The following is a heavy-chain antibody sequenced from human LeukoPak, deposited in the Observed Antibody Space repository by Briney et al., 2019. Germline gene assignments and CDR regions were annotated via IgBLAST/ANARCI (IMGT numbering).Heavy chain of an antibody. J-gene: IGHJ4*02. CDR3: ARLGWATAPLDY. CDR2: ISSSSSYT. CDR1: GFTFSDYY. D-gene: IGHD5-12*01. V-gene: IGHV3-11*06. Sequence: GGSLRLSCAASGFTFSDYYMSWIRQAPGKGLEWVSYISSSSSYTNYADSVKGRFTISRDNAKNSLYLQMSSLRAEDTAVYYCARLGWATAPLDYWGQGTLVTASS.